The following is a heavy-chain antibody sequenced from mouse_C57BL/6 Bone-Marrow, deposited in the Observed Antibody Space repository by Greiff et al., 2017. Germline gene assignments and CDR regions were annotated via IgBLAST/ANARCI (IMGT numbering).Heavy chain of an antibody. CDR1: GYSITSGYY. J-gene: IGHJ4*01. Sequence: DVKLQESGPGLVKPSQSLSLTCSVTGYSITSGYYWNWIRQFPGNKLEWMGYISYDGSNNYNPSLKNRISITRDTSTNQFFLKLNSVTTEDTATYYCARDSYGYDYYYAMDYWGQGTSVTVSS. D-gene: IGHD2-2*01. CDR3: ARDSYGYDYYYAMDY. CDR2: ISYDGSN. V-gene: IGHV3-6*01.